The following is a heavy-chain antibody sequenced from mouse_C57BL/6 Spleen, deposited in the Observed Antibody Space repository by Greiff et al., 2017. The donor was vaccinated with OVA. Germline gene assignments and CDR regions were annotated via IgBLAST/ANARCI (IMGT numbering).Heavy chain of an antibody. CDR1: GYTFTNYW. Sequence: VQLQESGAELVRPGTSVKMSCKASGYTFTNYWIGWAKQRPGHGLEWIGDIYPGGGYTNYNEKFKGKATLTADKSSSTAYMQFSSLTSEDSAIYYCARRGVVSAMDYWGQGTSVTVSS. CDR2: IYPGGGYT. J-gene: IGHJ4*01. D-gene: IGHD1-1*01. V-gene: IGHV1-63*01. CDR3: ARRGVVSAMDY.